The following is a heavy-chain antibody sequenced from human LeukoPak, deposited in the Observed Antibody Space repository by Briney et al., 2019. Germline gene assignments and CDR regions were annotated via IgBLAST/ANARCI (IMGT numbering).Heavy chain of an antibody. V-gene: IGHV3-43*02. Sequence: PGGSLRLSCAASGFTFDDYAMHWVRQAPGKGLEWVSLISGDGGSTYYADSVKGRFTISRDNSKNSLYLQMNSLRTEDTALYYCAKVRRIAAAAYYFDYWGQGTLVTASS. CDR2: ISGDGGST. D-gene: IGHD6-13*01. J-gene: IGHJ4*02. CDR1: GFTFDDYA. CDR3: AKVRRIAAAAYYFDY.